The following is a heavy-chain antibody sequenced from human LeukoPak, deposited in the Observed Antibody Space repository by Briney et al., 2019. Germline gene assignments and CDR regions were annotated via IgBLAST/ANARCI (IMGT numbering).Heavy chain of an antibody. CDR3: VTELITGTGI. Sequence: GGSLRLSCAASGFTFSNYWMFWVRQAPGRGLVFVSRTNSVGSRTDYADSVKGRFTVSRDNAQNTLYLQMNSQRADDTAVYYCVTELITGTGIWGPGTLVNVSS. D-gene: IGHD1-20*01. V-gene: IGHV3-74*01. CDR2: TNSVGSRT. CDR1: GFTFSNYW. J-gene: IGHJ4*02.